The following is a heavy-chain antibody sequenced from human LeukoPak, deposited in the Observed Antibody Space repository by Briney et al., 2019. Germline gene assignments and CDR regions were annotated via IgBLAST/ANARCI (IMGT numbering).Heavy chain of an antibody. CDR3: ASQGLLTTDDF. CDR1: GFTFSSYS. Sequence: GGSLRLSCAASGFTFSSYSMNWVRQAPGKGLEWVSSISSSSSYIYYADSVKGRFTISRDNAKNSLYLQMNSLRAEDTAVYYCASQGLLTTDDFWGQGTLVTVSS. D-gene: IGHD4-17*01. CDR2: ISSSSSYI. V-gene: IGHV3-21*01. J-gene: IGHJ4*02.